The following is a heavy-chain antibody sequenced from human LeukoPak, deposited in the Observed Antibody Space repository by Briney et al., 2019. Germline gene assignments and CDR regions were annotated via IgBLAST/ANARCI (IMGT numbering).Heavy chain of an antibody. CDR1: GFTFSDHY. V-gene: IGHV3-72*01. CDR2: IRDNANRYTT. CDR3: ARGASSSRPLYFHGLDV. D-gene: IGHD2-2*01. J-gene: IGHJ6*02. Sequence: GGSLRLSCVASGFTFSDHYMDWVRQAPGKGLEWVGRIRDNANRYTTEYAASVRGRFTVSRDDSENSLFLQMNSLNNEDTAVYYCARGASSSRPLYFHGLDVWGQGTTVTVS.